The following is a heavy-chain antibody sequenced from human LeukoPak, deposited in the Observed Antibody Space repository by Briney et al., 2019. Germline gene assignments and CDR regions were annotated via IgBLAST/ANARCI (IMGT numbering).Heavy chain of an antibody. V-gene: IGHV3-30-3*01. CDR3: ASARWLQSGFDY. D-gene: IGHD5-24*01. CDR2: ISYDGSNK. CDR1: GFTFSSYA. Sequence: GRSLRLSCAASGFTFSSYAMHWVRQASGKGLEWVAVISYDGSNKYYADSVKGRFTISRDNSKNTLYLQMNSLRAEDTAVYYCASARWLQSGFDYWGQGTLVTVSS. J-gene: IGHJ4*02.